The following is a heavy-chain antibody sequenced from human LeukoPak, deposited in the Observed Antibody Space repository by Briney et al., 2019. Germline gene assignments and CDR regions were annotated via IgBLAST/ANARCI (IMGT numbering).Heavy chain of an antibody. CDR2: IYTSGST. V-gene: IGHV4-61*02. J-gene: IGHJ4*02. D-gene: IGHD1-1*01. CDR3: ARESALGVQRVGGYFDY. CDR1: GGSISSGSYY. Sequence: SQTLSLTCTVSGGSISSGSYYWSWIRQPAGKGLEWIGRIYTSGSTNYNPSLKSRVTISIDTSKNQFSLKVSSVTATDTAVYYCARESALGVQRVGGYFDYWGQGALVTVFS.